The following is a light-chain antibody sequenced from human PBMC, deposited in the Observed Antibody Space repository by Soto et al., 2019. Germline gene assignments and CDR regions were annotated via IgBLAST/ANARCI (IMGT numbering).Light chain of an antibody. CDR1: GSDIGTYKY. J-gene: IGLJ3*02. V-gene: IGLV2-8*01. CDR2: EVN. Sequence: QSALTQPPSASGSPGLSVTISCTGTGSDIGTYKYVSWYQQHPGQAPKLMIYEVNKRPSGVPDRFSGSKSGNTASLTVSGLQSEDEGDYYCTSYAGSSNWVFGGGTKLTVL. CDR3: TSYAGSSNWV.